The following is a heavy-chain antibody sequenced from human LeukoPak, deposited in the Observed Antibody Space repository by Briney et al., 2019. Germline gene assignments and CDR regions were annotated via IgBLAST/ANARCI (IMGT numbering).Heavy chain of an antibody. Sequence: GGSLRLSCAASGFTFSSYSMNWVRQAPGKGLEWVSYISSSSSTIYCADSVKGRFTISRDNAKNSLYLQMNSLRAEDTAVYYCARDRAQQLVEFDYWGQGTLVTVSS. CDR2: ISSSSSTI. V-gene: IGHV3-48*04. D-gene: IGHD6-6*01. CDR1: GFTFSSYS. CDR3: ARDRAQQLVEFDY. J-gene: IGHJ4*02.